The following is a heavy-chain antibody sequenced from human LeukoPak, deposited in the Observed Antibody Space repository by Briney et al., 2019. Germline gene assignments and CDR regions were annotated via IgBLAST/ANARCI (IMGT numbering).Heavy chain of an antibody. CDR2: ISDSGGRT. CDR1: GITLSNHG. Sequence: GGSLRLSCAVSGITLSNHGMSWVRQAPGKGLEWVAGISDSGGRTNYADSVKGRFTISGDNPKNTLYLQMNSLRAEDTAVYFCAKRGVVIRVILVGFHKEAYYFDSWGQGALVTVSS. V-gene: IGHV3-23*01. D-gene: IGHD3-22*01. CDR3: AKRGVVIRVILVGFHKEAYYFDS. J-gene: IGHJ4*02.